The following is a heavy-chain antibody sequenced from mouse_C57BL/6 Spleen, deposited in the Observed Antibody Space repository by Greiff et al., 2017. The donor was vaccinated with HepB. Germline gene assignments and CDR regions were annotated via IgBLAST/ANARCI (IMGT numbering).Heavy chain of an antibody. J-gene: IGHJ2*01. CDR1: GYTFTSYW. CDR3: ARWGTTVVGY. CDR2: IDPSDSYT. D-gene: IGHD1-1*01. V-gene: IGHV1-50*01. Sequence: QVQLKQPGAELVKPGASVKLSCKASGYTFTSYWMQWVKQRPGQGLEWIGEIDPSDSYTNYNQKFKGKATLTVDTSSSTAYMQLSSLTSEDSAVYYCARWGTTVVGYWGQGTTLTVSS.